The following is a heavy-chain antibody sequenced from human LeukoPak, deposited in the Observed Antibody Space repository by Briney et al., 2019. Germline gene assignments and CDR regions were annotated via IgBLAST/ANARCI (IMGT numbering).Heavy chain of an antibody. CDR2: ISGSGGST. V-gene: IGHV3-23*01. D-gene: IGHD6-13*01. J-gene: IGHJ4*02. Sequence: GGSLRLSCAASGFTFSSYAMSWVRQAPGKGLEWVSAISGSGGSTYYADSVKGRFTISRDNSKNTLYLQMNSLRAEDTAVYYCARVGLRSSWYDVVDYWGQGTLVTVSS. CDR1: GFTFSSYA. CDR3: ARVGLRSSWYDVVDY.